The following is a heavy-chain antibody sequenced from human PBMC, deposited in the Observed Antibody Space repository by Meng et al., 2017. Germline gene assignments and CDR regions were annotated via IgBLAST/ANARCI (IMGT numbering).Heavy chain of an antibody. Sequence: QVQLQESGPGLVRPPETLSLTCTVSGGSVGSGNYYWSWIRQPPGKGLEWIGYIVYSGSTTYNPSLKTRVTISVDTSKNQFSLKLTSVTAADTAVYFCARDVGGDYETLFDYWGQGTLVTVFS. J-gene: IGHJ4*02. CDR1: GGSVGSGNYY. CDR3: ARDVGGDYETLFDY. D-gene: IGHD4-17*01. CDR2: IVYSGST. V-gene: IGHV4-61*01.